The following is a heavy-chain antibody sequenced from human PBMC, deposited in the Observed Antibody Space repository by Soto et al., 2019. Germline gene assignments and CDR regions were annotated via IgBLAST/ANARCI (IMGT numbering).Heavy chain of an antibody. CDR2: IIPMFGTA. V-gene: IGHV1-69*12. CDR1: GGTFSTDS. Sequence: QVQLVQSGAEVKKPGSSVKVSCKASGGTFSTDSISWVRQAPGQGLEWMGGIIPMFGTANNAQKFQGRVTITADESTRPAYMELSSLRSEDTAVYFCAREIDGYYGMDVWGQGTTVTVAS. CDR3: AREIDGYYGMDV. J-gene: IGHJ6*02.